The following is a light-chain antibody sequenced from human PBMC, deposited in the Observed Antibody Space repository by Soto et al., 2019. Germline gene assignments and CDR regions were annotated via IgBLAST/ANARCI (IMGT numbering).Light chain of an antibody. J-gene: IGKJ5*01. CDR3: QHFGGNTFT. CDR1: QSISIN. V-gene: IGKV3-20*01. Sequence: VLAQSPATLSVSPGERAALSCGASQSISINLDWYQQKLGQAPRLLIYGASTRATGIPERFSGSGSGTHFTLTISRLEPGDFEVYYCQHFGGNTFTFGQGTRLEIK. CDR2: GAS.